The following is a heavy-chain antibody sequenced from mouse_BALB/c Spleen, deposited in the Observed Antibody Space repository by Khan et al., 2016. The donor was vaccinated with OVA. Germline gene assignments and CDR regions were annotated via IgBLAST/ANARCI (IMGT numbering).Heavy chain of an antibody. Sequence: QVQLQQSGAELVRPGASVKLSCKTSGYIFTSYWIHWVKQRSGQGLEWIARIYPGTNSTYYNEKFNGKATLTADKSSSTAYMQLSSLKSEDSAVYFCARDGPDGAWFVYWGQGTLVTVSA. CDR2: IYPGTNST. V-gene: IGHV1S132*01. D-gene: IGHD2-3*01. CDR3: ARDGPDGAWFVY. CDR1: GYIFTSYW. J-gene: IGHJ3*01.